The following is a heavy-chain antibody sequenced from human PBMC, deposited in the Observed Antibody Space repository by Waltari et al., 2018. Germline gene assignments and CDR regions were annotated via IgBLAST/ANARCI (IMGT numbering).Heavy chain of an antibody. J-gene: IGHJ4*02. CDR3: ARHLYSIDYLELAK. V-gene: IGHV3-23*01. Sequence: EEHLLESGGGLAQPGGSLRLSCAASGFNFIGSAMSWVRQAPGKGLEWVSGISDSGVITKYADSVKGRFTVSRDNSKNTVFLHLNSLRAEDTAIYYCARHLYSIDYLELAKWGQGTLVTVSS. D-gene: IGHD3-22*01. CDR2: ISDSGVIT. CDR1: GFNFIGSA.